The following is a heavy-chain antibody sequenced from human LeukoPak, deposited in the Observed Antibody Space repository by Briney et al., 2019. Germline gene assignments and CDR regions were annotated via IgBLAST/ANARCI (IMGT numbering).Heavy chain of an antibody. Sequence: TGGSLRLSCAASGFTFSSYAMSWVRQAPGKGLEWVSAISGSGGSTYYADSVKGRFTISRDNSKNTLYLQMNSLRAEDTAVYYCAELVRGGRYFDYWGQGTLVTVSS. CDR2: ISGSGGST. CDR3: AELVRGGRYFDY. D-gene: IGHD3-10*01. J-gene: IGHJ4*02. CDR1: GFTFSSYA. V-gene: IGHV3-23*01.